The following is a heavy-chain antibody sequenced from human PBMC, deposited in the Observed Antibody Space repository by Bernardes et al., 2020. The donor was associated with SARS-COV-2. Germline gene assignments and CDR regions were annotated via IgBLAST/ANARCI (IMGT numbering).Heavy chain of an antibody. CDR3: AKDPEPFLRRLFNY. D-gene: IGHD1-1*01. CDR1: GFTFDDYA. CDR2: ISWNSGSI. Sequence: GGSLRLSCAASGFTFDDYAMNWVRQAPGKGLEWVSGISWNSGSIGYADSVKGRFTISRDNAKNSLYLQMNSPRAEDTALYYCAKDPEPFLRRLFNYWGQGSLVTVS. J-gene: IGHJ4*02. V-gene: IGHV3-9*01.